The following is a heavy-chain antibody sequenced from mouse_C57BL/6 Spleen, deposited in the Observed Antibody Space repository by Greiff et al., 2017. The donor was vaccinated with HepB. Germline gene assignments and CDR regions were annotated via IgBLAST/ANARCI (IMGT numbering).Heavy chain of an antibody. D-gene: IGHD2-10*02. CDR1: GYTFTDYN. Sequence: EVQLQQSGPELVKPGASVKIPCKASGYTFTDYNMDWVKQSHGKSLEWIGDINPNNGGTIYNQKFKGKATLTVDKSSSTAYMELRSLTSEDTAVYYCARGGYGNPFYAMDYWGQGTSVTVSS. V-gene: IGHV1-18*01. CDR3: ARGGYGNPFYAMDY. CDR2: INPNNGGT. J-gene: IGHJ4*01.